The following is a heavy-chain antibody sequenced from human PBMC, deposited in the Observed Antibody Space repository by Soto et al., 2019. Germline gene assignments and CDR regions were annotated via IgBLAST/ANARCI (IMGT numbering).Heavy chain of an antibody. Sequence: PGGSLRLSCLASGITFSDFAMTGFRHLPGRGLDWVASLDGAGGSTSSAESVRGRFSISRDHSQNTLFLQMKRLTVDETAIYYCAAPRDEYGSGVSWFTYGMDIWGQGTTVTVSS. CDR2: LDGAGGST. J-gene: IGHJ6*02. CDR1: GITFSDFA. V-gene: IGHV3-23*01. CDR3: AAPRDEYGSGVSWFTYGMDI. D-gene: IGHD3-10*01.